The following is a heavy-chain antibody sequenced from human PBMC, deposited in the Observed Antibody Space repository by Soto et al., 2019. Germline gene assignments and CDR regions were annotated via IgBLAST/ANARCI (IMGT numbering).Heavy chain of an antibody. Sequence: EVQLVESGGGLVKPGGSLRLSCAASGFPFSNSWMSWVRQAPGKGLVWVSRINGDGSSTNYADSVKGRFTISRDNAMKTLHLQMNSLSVEDTAVYYCVRDFRWGQGTLVTVSS. V-gene: IGHV3-74*01. CDR2: INGDGSST. CDR3: VRDFR. J-gene: IGHJ4*02. CDR1: GFPFSNSW.